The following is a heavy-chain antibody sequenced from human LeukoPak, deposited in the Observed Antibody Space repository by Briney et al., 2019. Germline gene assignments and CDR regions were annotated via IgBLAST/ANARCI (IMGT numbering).Heavy chain of an antibody. Sequence: GGSLRLSCAASGSTFRFYGMSWVRQVTGKGLEWVASISGSDDSAYYVDSVKGRFTISRDSAKNTVFLQMDSLRYDDTAVYYCAKDWSWDSGSIYWGQGTLVTVSS. D-gene: IGHD1-26*01. CDR3: AKDWSWDSGSIY. V-gene: IGHV3-23*01. CDR2: ISGSDDSA. J-gene: IGHJ4*02. CDR1: GSTFRFYG.